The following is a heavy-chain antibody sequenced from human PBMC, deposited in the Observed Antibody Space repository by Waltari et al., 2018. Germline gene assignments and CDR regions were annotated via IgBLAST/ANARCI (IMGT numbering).Heavy chain of an antibody. J-gene: IGHJ2*01. V-gene: IGHV3-30*18. CDR1: GFTFSSHG. CDR2: IWYDGSNK. D-gene: IGHD4-4*01. CDR3: AKGARDGYSYWYFDL. Sequence: QVQLVESGGGVVQPGRSLRLSCAASGFTFSSHGTHWVRHAPGKGLEWLAVIWYDGSNKYYADSVKGGFTISRDNSKNTLYLQMNSLRAEDTAMYYCAKGARDGYSYWYFDLWGRGTLVTVSS.